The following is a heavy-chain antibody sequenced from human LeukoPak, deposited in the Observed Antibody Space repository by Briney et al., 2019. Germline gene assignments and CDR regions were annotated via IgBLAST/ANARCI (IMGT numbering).Heavy chain of an antibody. Sequence: PSQTLSLTCAVSGGSISSGGYSWSWIRQPPGKGLEWIGYIYHSGSTYYNPSLKSRVTISVDRSKNQFSLRLSSVTAADTAVYYCARATQLKTTSGAFDIWGQGTMVTVSS. D-gene: IGHD1-1*01. J-gene: IGHJ3*02. V-gene: IGHV4-30-2*01. CDR2: IYHSGST. CDR3: ARATQLKTTSGAFDI. CDR1: GGSISSGGYS.